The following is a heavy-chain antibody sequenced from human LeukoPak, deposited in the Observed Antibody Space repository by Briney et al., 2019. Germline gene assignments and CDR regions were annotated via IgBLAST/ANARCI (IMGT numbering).Heavy chain of an antibody. V-gene: IGHV1-46*01. CDR2: INPSGGST. J-gene: IGHJ4*02. CDR1: GYTFTSDY. D-gene: IGHD6-13*01. Sequence: GSVKVSCKASGYTFTSDYMHWVRQAPGQGLEWMGIINPSGGSTSYAQKFQGRVTMTRDTSTSTVYMELSSLRSEDTAVYYCARALVAAAGKRHSSSFDYWGQGTLVTVSS. CDR3: ARALVAAAGKRHSSSFDY.